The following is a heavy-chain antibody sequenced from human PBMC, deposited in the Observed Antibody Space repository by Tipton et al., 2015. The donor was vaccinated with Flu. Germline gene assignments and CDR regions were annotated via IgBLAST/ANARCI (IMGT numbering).Heavy chain of an antibody. V-gene: IGHV4-38-2*02. CDR2: IFHAGST. CDR3: ARHTGDSVRGVIDY. J-gene: IGHJ4*02. Sequence: TLSLTCTVSGDSMRSDYYWGWIRQPPGKGLEWIGNIFHAGSTYHNPSLKSRVTISINTSKNQFSLKVFSVTAADTAVYYCARHTGDSVRGVIDYWGQGTLVTVSS. CDR1: GDSMRSDYY. D-gene: IGHD3-10*02.